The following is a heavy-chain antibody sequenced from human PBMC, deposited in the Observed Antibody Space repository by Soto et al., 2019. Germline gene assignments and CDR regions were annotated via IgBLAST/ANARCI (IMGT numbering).Heavy chain of an antibody. D-gene: IGHD2-8*01. V-gene: IGHV3-23*01. J-gene: IGHJ4*02. CDR3: ARVMVYAILFDY. CDR1: GFTFSDFA. CDR2: LSVTGGST. Sequence: GGSLRLSCAASGFTFSDFAMSWVRQTPGKGLEWVSALSVTGGSTYFADSVKGRFTISRDNSKNTLYLQMNSLRAEDTAIYYCARVMVYAILFDYWGQGILVTVSS.